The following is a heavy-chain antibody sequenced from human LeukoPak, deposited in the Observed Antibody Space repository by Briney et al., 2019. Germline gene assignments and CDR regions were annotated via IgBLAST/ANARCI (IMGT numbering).Heavy chain of an antibody. CDR3: ARVCNDFWSGYYRNWFDP. J-gene: IGHJ5*02. D-gene: IGHD3-3*01. CDR1: GGSFSGYY. CDR2: INHSGST. V-gene: IGHV4-34*01. Sequence: PSETLSLTCAVYGGSFSGYYWSWIRQPPGKGLEWIGKINHSGSTNYSPSLKSRVTISVDTSKNQFSLKLSSVTAADTAVYYCARVCNDFWSGYYRNWFDPWGQGTLVTVSS.